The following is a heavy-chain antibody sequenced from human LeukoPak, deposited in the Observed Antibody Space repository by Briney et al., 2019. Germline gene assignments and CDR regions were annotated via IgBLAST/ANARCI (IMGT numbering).Heavy chain of an antibody. J-gene: IGHJ4*02. Sequence: SGGSLRLSCAASGFTFSSYSMNWVRQAPGKGLEWVSSISSSSSYIYYADSVKSRFTISRDNSKNTLYLQMNSLRVEDTAVYYCARGLYTSGWLDNWGQGTLVTVSS. CDR2: ISSSSSYI. V-gene: IGHV3-21*04. D-gene: IGHD6-19*01. CDR1: GFTFSSYS. CDR3: ARGLYTSGWLDN.